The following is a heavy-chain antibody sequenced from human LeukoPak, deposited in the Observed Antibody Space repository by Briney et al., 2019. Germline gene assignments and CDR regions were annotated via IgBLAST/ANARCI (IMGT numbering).Heavy chain of an antibody. CDR2: ISRTAYNA. V-gene: IGHV3-23*01. D-gene: IGHD2-2*01. CDR3: AKDRSTSCYLCGGFDT. CDR1: GFTFSTSA. J-gene: IGHJ5*02. Sequence: PGGSLRLSCAASGFTFSTSAMSWVRQAPGKGLEWVSGISRTAYNADYADSAKGRFTISRDNSKKTLYLQMNSLRAEDTAVYYCAKDRSTSCYLCGGFDTWGQGTLVTVSS.